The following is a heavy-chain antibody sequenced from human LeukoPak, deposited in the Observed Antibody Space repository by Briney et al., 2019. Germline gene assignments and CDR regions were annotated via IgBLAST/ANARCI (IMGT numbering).Heavy chain of an antibody. CDR3: ARENYDFWSGYGNYYYYYMDV. CDR1: GFTFSTYS. V-gene: IGHV3-7*01. J-gene: IGHJ6*03. CDR2: IKQDGSEK. Sequence: SGGSLRLSCAASGFTFSTYSMSWVRQAPGKGLEWVANIKQDGSEKYYVGSVKGRFTISRDDAKKSLYLQMNSLRAEDTAVYYCARENYDFWSGYGNYYYYYMDVWGKGTTVTVSS. D-gene: IGHD3-3*01.